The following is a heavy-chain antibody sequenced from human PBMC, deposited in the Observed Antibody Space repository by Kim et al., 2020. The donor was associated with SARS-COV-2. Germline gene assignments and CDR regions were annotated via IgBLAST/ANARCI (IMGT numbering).Heavy chain of an antibody. CDR3: AKDRKPQSSWGAYYFDY. V-gene: IGHV3-30*18. J-gene: IGHJ4*02. D-gene: IGHD6-13*01. Sequence: GGSLRLSCAASGFTFSSYGMHWVRQAPGKGLEWVAVISYDGSNKYYADSVKGRFTISRDNSKNTLYLQMNSLRAEDTAVYYCAKDRKPQSSWGAYYFDYWGQGTLVTVSS. CDR1: GFTFSSYG. CDR2: ISYDGSNK.